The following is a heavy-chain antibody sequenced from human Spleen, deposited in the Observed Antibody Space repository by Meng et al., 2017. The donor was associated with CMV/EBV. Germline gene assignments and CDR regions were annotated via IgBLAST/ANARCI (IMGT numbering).Heavy chain of an antibody. V-gene: IGHV1-18*01. J-gene: IGHJ4*02. Sequence: SGYTFSNYGVTWVRQAPGQGLEWMGWISARNGNTKYAQKFQDRVTLTTDTSASTSYMEVRILRSDDTAVYYCARVIPRNIAPRWFLDYWGQGTLVTVSS. CDR1: GYTFSNYG. D-gene: IGHD4-23*01. CDR3: ARVIPRNIAPRWFLDY. CDR2: ISARNGNT.